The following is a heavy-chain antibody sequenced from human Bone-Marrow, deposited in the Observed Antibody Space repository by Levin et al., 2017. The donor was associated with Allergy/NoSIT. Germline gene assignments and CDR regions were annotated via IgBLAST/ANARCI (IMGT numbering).Heavy chain of an antibody. Sequence: GESLKISCADSGFTFSNYIMHWVRQAPGKGLEWVTVISSDGSNKHYADTVKGRFNISRDNSKNTLYLQMNSLRGEDTAVYYCATAGESGSYFDNWGQGTLVTVSS. CDR1: GFTFSNYI. V-gene: IGHV3-30*04. CDR3: ATAGESGSYFDN. J-gene: IGHJ4*02. D-gene: IGHD1-26*01. CDR2: ISSDGSNK.